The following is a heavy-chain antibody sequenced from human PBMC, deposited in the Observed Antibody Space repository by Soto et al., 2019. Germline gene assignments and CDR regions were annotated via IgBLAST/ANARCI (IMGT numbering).Heavy chain of an antibody. V-gene: IGHV4-59*12. D-gene: IGHD2-15*01. CDR1: GGSISSYY. CDR3: ARGREVVVAATPYFDY. Sequence: QVQLQESGPGLVEPSETLSLTCTVSGGSISSYYWSWIRQPPGKGLEWIGYIYYSGSTYYNPSLKSRVTISVDTSKNQFSLKLSSVTAADTAVYYCARGREVVVAATPYFDYWGQGTLVTVSS. CDR2: IYYSGST. J-gene: IGHJ4*02.